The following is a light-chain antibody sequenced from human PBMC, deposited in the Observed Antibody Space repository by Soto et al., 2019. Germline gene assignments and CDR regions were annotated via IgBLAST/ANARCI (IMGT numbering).Light chain of an antibody. CDR2: DAS. CDR1: QSVTKY. J-gene: IGKJ1*01. V-gene: IGKV3-11*01. Sequence: EIVLTQSPVTLSLSPGERATLSCRASQSVTKYIAWYQQKPGQAPSLLITDASNRATGVPARFSGSWSGTAFALTITSREPEEFAVYFCQHGGGNWSTFGQGTKVAIK. CDR3: QHGGGNWST.